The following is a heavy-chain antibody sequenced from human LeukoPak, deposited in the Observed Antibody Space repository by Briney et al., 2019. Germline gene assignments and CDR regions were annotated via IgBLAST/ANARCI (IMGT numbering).Heavy chain of an antibody. CDR2: ITGGAIRT. D-gene: IGHD5-24*01. CDR1: GFTFSRYG. J-gene: IGHJ4*02. V-gene: IGHV3-23*01. Sequence: GRSLRLSCAASGFTFSRYGMHWVRQAPGKGLEWVSGITGGAIRTYYADSVKGRFTISRDNSKNTLYLQMNSLRAEDTAVYYCAKSGSNRFDYWGQGALVTVSS. CDR3: AKSGSNRFDY.